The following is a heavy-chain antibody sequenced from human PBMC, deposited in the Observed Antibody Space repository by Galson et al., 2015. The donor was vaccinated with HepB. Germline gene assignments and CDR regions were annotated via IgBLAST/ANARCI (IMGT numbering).Heavy chain of an antibody. V-gene: IGHV3-7*01. CDR2: IKQDGREK. CDR3: ARSSGGYFDS. D-gene: IGHD1-26*01. CDR1: GFDSSIFW. Sequence: SLRLSCAGSGFDSSIFWMSWVRQAPGKGLEWVANIKQDGREKYYVGPVKGRFTISRDNARNSLYLQMNSLRGEDTALYYCARSSGGYFDSWGQGILVTVSS. J-gene: IGHJ4*02.